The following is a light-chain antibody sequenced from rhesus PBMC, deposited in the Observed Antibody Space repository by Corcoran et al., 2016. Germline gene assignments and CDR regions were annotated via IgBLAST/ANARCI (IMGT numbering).Light chain of an antibody. CDR1: QGISSY. V-gene: IGKV1-32*02. CDR2: YAN. CDR3: KRGNSNPT. Sequence: DIQMSQSPSSLSASVGDRVTITCLASQGISSYLNWYQQKPGKAPKLLIYYANSLASGVPSRFRGSGSGTEFTLTISSQPPEDFATYYCKRGNSNPTFGQGTKVEIK. J-gene: IGKJ1*01.